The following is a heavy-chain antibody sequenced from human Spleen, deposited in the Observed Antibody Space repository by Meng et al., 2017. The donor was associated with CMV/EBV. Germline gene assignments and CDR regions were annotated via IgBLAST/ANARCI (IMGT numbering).Heavy chain of an antibody. Sequence: ETLSLTCAASGFIFSSYSMNWVRQAPGKGLEWVSSISSSSSYIYYADSVKGRFTVSRDNAKNSLYLQMNSLRAEDTAVYYCARPSLYCSGGSCYSESAFDIWGQGTMVTV. CDR3: ARPSLYCSGGSCYSESAFDI. CDR2: ISSSSSYI. CDR1: GFIFSSYS. V-gene: IGHV3-21*01. D-gene: IGHD2-15*01. J-gene: IGHJ3*02.